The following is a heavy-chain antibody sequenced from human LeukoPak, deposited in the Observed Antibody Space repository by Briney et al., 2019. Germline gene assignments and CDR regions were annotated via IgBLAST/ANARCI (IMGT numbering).Heavy chain of an antibody. CDR3: ARLSADDYDFWSGYLNAFDI. D-gene: IGHD3-3*01. Sequence: GESLKISFKGSGYSFTSYWIGWVRPMPGKGLEWMGIIYPGDSDTRYSPSFQGQVTISADKSISTAYLQWSSLKASDTAMYYCARLSADDYDFWSGYLNAFDIWGQGTMVTVSS. CDR2: IYPGDSDT. CDR1: GYSFTSYW. J-gene: IGHJ3*02. V-gene: IGHV5-51*01.